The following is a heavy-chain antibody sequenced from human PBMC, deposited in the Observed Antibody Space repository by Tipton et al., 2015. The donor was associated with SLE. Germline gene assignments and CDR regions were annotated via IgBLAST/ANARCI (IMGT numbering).Heavy chain of an antibody. V-gene: IGHV4-61*09. CDR1: GGSIGSNSYY. D-gene: IGHD4-17*01. Sequence: TLSLTCTVSGGSIGSNSYYWSWIRQPAGKGLEWIGHIYATGITNYNPSLKSRVTISVDTSKNQFSLKLSSVTAADTAVYYCARDKNGDYYDYWGQGTLVTVSS. J-gene: IGHJ4*02. CDR3: ARDKNGDYYDY. CDR2: IYATGIT.